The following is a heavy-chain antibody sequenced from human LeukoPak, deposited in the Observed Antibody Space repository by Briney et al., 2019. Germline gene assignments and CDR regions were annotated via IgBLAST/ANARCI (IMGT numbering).Heavy chain of an antibody. CDR3: ARSTGTTRGFDY. CDR1: GGTFSSYA. V-gene: IGHV1-69*05. D-gene: IGHD1-1*01. Sequence: ASVKVSCKASGGTFSSYAISWVRQAPGQGLEWMGGIIPIFGAANYAQKFQGRVTITTDESTSTAYMELSSLRSEDTAVCYCARSTGTTRGFDYWGQGTLVTVSS. CDR2: IIPIFGAA. J-gene: IGHJ4*02.